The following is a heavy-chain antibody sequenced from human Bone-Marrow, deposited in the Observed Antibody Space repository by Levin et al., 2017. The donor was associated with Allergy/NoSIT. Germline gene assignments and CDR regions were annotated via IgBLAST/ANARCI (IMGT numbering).Heavy chain of an antibody. J-gene: IGHJ4*02. CDR2: ISSSSSYI. D-gene: IGHD6-25*01. V-gene: IGHV3-21*01. Sequence: PGGSLRLSCAASGFTFSSYSMNWVRQAPGKGLEWVSSISSSSSYIYYADSVKGRFTISRDNAKNSLYLQMNSLRAEDTAVYYCARAGVIGQRVDYWGQGTLVTVSS. CDR1: GFTFSSYS. CDR3: ARAGVIGQRVDY.